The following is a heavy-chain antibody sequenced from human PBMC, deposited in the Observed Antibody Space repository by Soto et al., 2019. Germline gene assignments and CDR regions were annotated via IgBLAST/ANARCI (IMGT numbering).Heavy chain of an antibody. Sequence: PSETLSLTCTVSGGSISNGYYYWSWIRQPPGKGLEWIGYIYYSGSTYYNPSLKSRVTISVDTSKNQFSLKLSSVTAADTAVYYCAGDGRGSGGPDYWGQGTLVTVSS. CDR3: AGDGRGSGGPDY. D-gene: IGHD3-10*01. CDR1: GGSISNGYYY. CDR2: IYYSGST. V-gene: IGHV4-30-4*01. J-gene: IGHJ4*02.